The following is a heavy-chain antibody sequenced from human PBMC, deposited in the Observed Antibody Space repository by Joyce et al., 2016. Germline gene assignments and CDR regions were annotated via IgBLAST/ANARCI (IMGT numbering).Heavy chain of an antibody. J-gene: IGHJ4*02. CDR3: ARHRAAASEY. D-gene: IGHD6-13*01. CDR2: IKDDGTEK. V-gene: IGHV3-7*05. CDR1: GFTFRNYW. Sequence: EVQLVESGGGLVQPGGSLRLSCAASGFTFRNYWMTWVRQGPGRGLEWVANIKDDGTEKYYVDSVKGRFTISRDNAKNSLYLQMNSLRVEDTAIYYCARHRAAASEYWGQGTLVTVSS.